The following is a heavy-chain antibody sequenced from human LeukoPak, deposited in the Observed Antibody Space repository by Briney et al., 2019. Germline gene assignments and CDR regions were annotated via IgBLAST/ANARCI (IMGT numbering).Heavy chain of an antibody. D-gene: IGHD4-17*01. CDR3: ARGTVTAPDY. V-gene: IGHV3-53*01. CDR1: GFTFSSYA. Sequence: PGGSLRLSCSASGFTFSSYAMHWVRQAPGKGLEWVSVFYIGGNTYYADSVKGRFTISRDNSKNTLYLQMNSLRAEDTAVYYCARGTVTAPDYWGQGTLVTVSS. J-gene: IGHJ4*02. CDR2: FYIGGNT.